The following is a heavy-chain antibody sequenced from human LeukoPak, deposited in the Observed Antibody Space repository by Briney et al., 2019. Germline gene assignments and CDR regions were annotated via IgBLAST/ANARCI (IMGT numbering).Heavy chain of an antibody. CDR3: ASGPLGGGNSGGWFDP. Sequence: SETLSLTCTVSGGSISSTSYYWGWIRQPPGKGLEWIGNLYYNGDTYCSPSLKSRVTISVDTSKNQFSLKLSSVTAADTAVYYCASGPLGGGNSGGWFDPWGQGTLVTVSS. V-gene: IGHV4-39*01. J-gene: IGHJ5*02. CDR2: LYYNGDT. CDR1: GGSISSTSYY. D-gene: IGHD4-23*01.